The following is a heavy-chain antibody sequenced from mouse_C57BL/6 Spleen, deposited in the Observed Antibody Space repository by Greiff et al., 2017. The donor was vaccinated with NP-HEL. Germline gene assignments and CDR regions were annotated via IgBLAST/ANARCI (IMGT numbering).Heavy chain of an antibody. V-gene: IGHV1-69*01. CDR1: GYTFTSYW. CDR2: IDPSDSYT. CDR3: ARLRWGYDVDY. Sequence: QVQLKQSGAELVMPGASVKLSCKASGYTFTSYWMHWVKQRPGQGLEWIGEIDPSDSYTNYNQKFKGKSTLTVDKSSSTAYMQLSSLTSEDSAVYYCARLRWGYDVDYWGQGTTLTVSS. J-gene: IGHJ2*01. D-gene: IGHD2-2*01.